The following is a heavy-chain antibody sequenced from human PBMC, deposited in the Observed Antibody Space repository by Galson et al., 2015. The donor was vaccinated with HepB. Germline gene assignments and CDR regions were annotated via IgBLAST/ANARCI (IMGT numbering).Heavy chain of an antibody. V-gene: IGHV3-7*01. J-gene: IGHJ2*01. CDR2: INQDGNER. D-gene: IGHD3-3*01. Sequence: SLRLSCAASTFTFSSYWMTWVRQAPGKGLEWVANINQDGNERYYVDSLKGRFTISRDNAKNSLYLQMNSLRAEDTAMYYCARDYDPGARPLWYFDLWGRGTLVTVSS. CDR1: TFTFSSYW. CDR3: ARDYDPGARPLWYFDL.